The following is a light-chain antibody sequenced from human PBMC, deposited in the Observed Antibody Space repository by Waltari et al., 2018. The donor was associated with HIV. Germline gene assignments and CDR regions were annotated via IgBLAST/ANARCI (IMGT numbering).Light chain of an antibody. CDR2: GAS. V-gene: IGKV3-20*01. Sequence: EIVLTQSPGTLSLSPGERATLSCRVSQTVDRNCLAWYQQTPGQAPRLLIYGASSRATGVPDRFSGSGSGTDFTLTISRLEPEDFAVFYCQQYSIAPWTFGQGTKVEV. CDR3: QQYSIAPWT. CDR1: QTVDRNC. J-gene: IGKJ1*01.